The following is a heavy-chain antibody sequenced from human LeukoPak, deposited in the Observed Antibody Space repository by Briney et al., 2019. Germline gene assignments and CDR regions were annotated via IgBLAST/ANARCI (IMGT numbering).Heavy chain of an antibody. CDR2: IYYSGST. V-gene: IGHV4-61*01. CDR1: GGSVSSGSYY. CDR3: ATAYSSRKVHYGMDV. Sequence: SETLFLTCTVSGGSVSSGSYYWSWIRQPPGKGLEWIGYIYYSGSTNYNPSLKSRVTISVDTSKNQFSLKLSSVTAADTAVYYCATAYSSRKVHYGMDVWGQGTTVTVSS. D-gene: IGHD6-13*01. J-gene: IGHJ6*02.